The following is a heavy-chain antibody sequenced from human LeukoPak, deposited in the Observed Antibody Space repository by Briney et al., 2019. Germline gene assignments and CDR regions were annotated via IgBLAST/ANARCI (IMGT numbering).Heavy chain of an antibody. D-gene: IGHD2-2*01. CDR1: GFTFSSYA. CDR3: AKTSTSRDIVVVPVAY. CDR2: ISGSGGST. J-gene: IGHJ4*02. Sequence: GGSLRLSCAASGFTFSSYAMSWVRPAPGKGLEWVSAISGSGGSTYYADSVKGRFTISRDNSKNTLYLQMNSLRAEDTAVYYCAKTSTSRDIVVVPVAYWGQGTLVTVSS. V-gene: IGHV3-23*01.